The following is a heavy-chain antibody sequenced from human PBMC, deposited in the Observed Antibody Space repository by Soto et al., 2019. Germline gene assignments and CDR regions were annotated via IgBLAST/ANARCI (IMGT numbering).Heavy chain of an antibody. Sequence: PSETLSLTCTVSGGSISSYYWSWIRQPPGKGMEGSGYIYYSGSTNSNPSHKRRVTISVDTSKTQFSLKLSSVTASDTAVYYCAMPDVTMVRGVRGWFDPWGQGTLVTVSA. CDR2: IYYSGST. CDR3: AMPDVTMVRGVRGWFDP. V-gene: IGHV4-59*08. D-gene: IGHD3-10*01. CDR1: GGSISSYY. J-gene: IGHJ5*02.